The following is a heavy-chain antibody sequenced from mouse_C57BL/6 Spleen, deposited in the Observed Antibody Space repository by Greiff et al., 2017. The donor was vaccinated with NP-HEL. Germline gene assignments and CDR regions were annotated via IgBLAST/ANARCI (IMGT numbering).Heavy chain of an antibody. CDR1: GYTFTDYY. V-gene: IGHV1-26*01. CDR3: ARGSYGSSYDFDY. J-gene: IGHJ2*01. D-gene: IGHD1-1*01. CDR2: INPNNGGT. Sequence: EVQLQQSGPELVKPGASVKISCKASGYTFTDYYMNWVKQSHGKSLEWIGDINPNNGGTSYNQKFKGKATLTVDKSSSTAYMELRSLTSEDSAVYYCARGSYGSSYDFDYWGQGTTLTVSS.